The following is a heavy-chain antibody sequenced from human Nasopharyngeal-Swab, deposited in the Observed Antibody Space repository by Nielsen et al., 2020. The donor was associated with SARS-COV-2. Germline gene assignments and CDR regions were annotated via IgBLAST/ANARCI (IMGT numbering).Heavy chain of an antibody. Sequence: WIRQPPGKGLEWIGEINHSGSTNYNPSLKSRVTISVDTSKNQFSLKLSSVTAADTAVYYCARGLSSGPFVYWGQGTLVTVSS. CDR3: ARGLSSGPFVY. V-gene: IGHV4-34*01. J-gene: IGHJ4*02. CDR2: INHSGST. D-gene: IGHD6-19*01.